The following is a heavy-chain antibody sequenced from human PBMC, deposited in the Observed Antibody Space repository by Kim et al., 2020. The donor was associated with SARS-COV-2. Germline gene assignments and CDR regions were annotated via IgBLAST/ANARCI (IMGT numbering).Heavy chain of an antibody. J-gene: IGHJ4*02. Sequence: APWFKGRVTITADKSTSTAYMRLSSLRSEDTAVYYCARVPPAVTPYSLDDWGQGTLVTVSS. CDR3: ARVPPAVTPYSLDD. D-gene: IGHD4-17*01. V-gene: IGHV1-69*02.